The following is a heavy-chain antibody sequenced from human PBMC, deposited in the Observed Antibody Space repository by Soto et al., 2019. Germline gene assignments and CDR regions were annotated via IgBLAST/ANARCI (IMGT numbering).Heavy chain of an antibody. CDR1: RGTFNTSP. CDR3: AAPHLRGCHYDFRSPPTASLYHYGLGV. J-gene: IGHJ6*02. V-gene: IGHV1-69*01. CDR2: ILPVFGMV. D-gene: IGHD3-3*01. Sequence: QVQLAQSGAEVKKPGSSVRVSCQTSRGTFNTSPISWMRQAPGQGLEWLGDILPVFGMVDYAQQFQDRLNVTADESTTIFGIELRSLAPDTSAVYLCAAPHLRGCHYDFRSPPTASLYHYGLGVWGQGITVIVSS.